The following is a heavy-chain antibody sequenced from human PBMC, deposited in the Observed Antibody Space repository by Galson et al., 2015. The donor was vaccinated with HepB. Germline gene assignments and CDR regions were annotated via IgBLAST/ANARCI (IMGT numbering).Heavy chain of an antibody. CDR2: IKQDGSEK. Sequence: SLRLSCAVSGFTYNNYWMSWVRQAPGRGLEWVANIKQDGSEKYYVDSVEARFTVSRDNAKKTLYLDMNALSVEDTAVYYCARGWDTDVTSNFAYWGQGALVTVSS. J-gene: IGHJ4*02. V-gene: IGHV3-7*03. CDR3: ARGWDTDVTSNFAY. CDR1: GFTYNNYW. D-gene: IGHD5-18*01.